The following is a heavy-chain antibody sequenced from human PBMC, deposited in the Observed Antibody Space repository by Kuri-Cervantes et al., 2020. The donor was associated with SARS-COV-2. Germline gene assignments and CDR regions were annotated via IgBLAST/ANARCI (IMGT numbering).Heavy chain of an antibody. V-gene: IGHV1-69*05. CDR3: ARTQSYITIFGVVNYYMDV. D-gene: IGHD3-3*01. CDR1: GGTFSSYA. CDR2: IIPIFGTA. J-gene: IGHJ6*03. Sequence: SVKVPCKASGGTFSSYAISWVRQAPGQGLEWMGGIIPIFGTANYAQKFQGRVTITTDESTSTAYMELSSLRSEDTAVYYCARTQSYITIFGVVNYYMDVWGKGTTVTVSS.